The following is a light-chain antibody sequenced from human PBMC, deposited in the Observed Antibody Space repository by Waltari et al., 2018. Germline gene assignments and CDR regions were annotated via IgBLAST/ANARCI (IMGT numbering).Light chain of an antibody. CDR2: GAS. Sequence: EIVLTQSPGTLSLSPGDRATLSCRASQSISKYLAWYQQKPGQAPRLLIYGASSTATGIPDRFSGSGSGTDFSLTISRLEPEDFAVYYCQKYVNLPATFGQGTKVEIK. J-gene: IGKJ1*01. CDR1: QSISKY. V-gene: IGKV3-20*01. CDR3: QKYVNLPAT.